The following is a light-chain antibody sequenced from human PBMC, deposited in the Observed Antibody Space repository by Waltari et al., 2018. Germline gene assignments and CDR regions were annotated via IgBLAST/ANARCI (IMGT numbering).Light chain of an antibody. CDR3: SSYAGSTWVV. CDR2: EVN. J-gene: IGLJ2*01. CDR1: SSDIGGYNY. V-gene: IGLV2-8*01. Sequence: QSALTQPPSASGSPGQSVTISCTGTSSDIGGYNYVSWYHHHSGQAPSLMIYEVNKRPSAVPDRCSGSKSGNTASRTVSGLQAEDEADYFCSSYAGSTWVVFGGGTKLTGL.